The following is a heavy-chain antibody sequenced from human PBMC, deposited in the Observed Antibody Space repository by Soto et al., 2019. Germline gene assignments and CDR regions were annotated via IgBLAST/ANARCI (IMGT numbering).Heavy chain of an antibody. Sequence: GESLKISCKGSGYSFATYWIGWVRQMPGKGLEWMGIIYPGDSDTRYSPSFQGQVTISADKSINTAYLQWSSLKASDTAMYYCAKDRGYLVPAAYYYYYYGMDVWGQGTTVTVSS. CDR2: IYPGDSDT. CDR1: GYSFATYW. D-gene: IGHD2-2*01. J-gene: IGHJ6*02. V-gene: IGHV5-51*01. CDR3: AKDRGYLVPAAYYYYYYGMDV.